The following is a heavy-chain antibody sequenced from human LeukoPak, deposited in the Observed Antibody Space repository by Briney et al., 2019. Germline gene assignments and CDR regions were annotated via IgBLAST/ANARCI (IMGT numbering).Heavy chain of an antibody. CDR3: ARDSNWGGYFDY. D-gene: IGHD7-27*01. V-gene: IGHV4-39*07. Sequence: SETLSLTCTVSGGSISSSSYYWGWIRQPPGKGLEWIGSIYYSGSTHYNPSLKSRVTVSLDTSKNQFSLKLSSVTAADTAVYYCARDSNWGGYFDYWGQGTLVTVSS. CDR2: IYYSGST. J-gene: IGHJ4*02. CDR1: GGSISSSSYY.